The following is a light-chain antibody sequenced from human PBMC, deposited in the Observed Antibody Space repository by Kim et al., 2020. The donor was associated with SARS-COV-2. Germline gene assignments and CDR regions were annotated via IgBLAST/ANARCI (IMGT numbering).Light chain of an antibody. CDR3: QTWGTGLRV. CDR1: SGHSSYA. CDR2: LNSDGSH. V-gene: IGLV4-69*01. J-gene: IGLJ3*02. Sequence: QLVLTQSPSASASLGASVKLTCTLSSGHSSYAIAWHQQQPEKGPRYLMTLNSDGSHTRGDGIPDRFSGSSSGAERYITISSLQSEDEADYYCQTWGTGLRVFGGGTQLTVL.